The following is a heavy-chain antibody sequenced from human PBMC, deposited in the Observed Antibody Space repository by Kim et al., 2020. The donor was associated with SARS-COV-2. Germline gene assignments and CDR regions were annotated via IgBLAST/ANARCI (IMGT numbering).Heavy chain of an antibody. Sequence: SETLSLTCAVYGGSFSGYYWTWIRQSPGQGLEWIGEINHSGSTAYNPSFKSRVIISVDTSKNQFSLKMSSVTVADTAVYYCARGRGIQKDIDYWVQGAL. D-gene: IGHD6-13*01. J-gene: IGHJ4*02. CDR1: GGSFSGYY. V-gene: IGHV4-34*01. CDR2: INHSGST. CDR3: ARGRGIQKDIDY.